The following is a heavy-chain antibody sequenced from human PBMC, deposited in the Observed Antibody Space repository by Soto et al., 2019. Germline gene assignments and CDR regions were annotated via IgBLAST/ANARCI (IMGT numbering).Heavy chain of an antibody. CDR3: VKDKFESGMDV. D-gene: IGHD3-3*01. CDR2: ITWSSSAI. V-gene: IGHV3-9*01. J-gene: IGHJ6*02. Sequence: SLGLSCTASVFTFDDYTMHWGRQAPGKGLEWVSGITWSSSAIGYADSVRGRFTVYRDNAKNSLYLQMNSLRPDDSAFYFCVKDKFESGMDVWGQGTTVTVSS. CDR1: VFTFDDYT.